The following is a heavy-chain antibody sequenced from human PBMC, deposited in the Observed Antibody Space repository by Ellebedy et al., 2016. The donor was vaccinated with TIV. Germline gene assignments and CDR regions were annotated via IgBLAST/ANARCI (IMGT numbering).Heavy chain of an antibody. CDR1: GYSFTSYW. D-gene: IGHD1-26*01. J-gene: IGHJ5*02. V-gene: IGHV5-51*01. CDR3: ARHYSSAWFDP. CDR2: IYPGDSDT. Sequence: KVSXKGSGYSFTSYWIGWVRQMPGKGLEWMGIIYPGDSDTRYSPSFQGQVTISADKSISTAYLQWSSLKASDTAMYYCARHYSSAWFDPWGQGTLVTVSS.